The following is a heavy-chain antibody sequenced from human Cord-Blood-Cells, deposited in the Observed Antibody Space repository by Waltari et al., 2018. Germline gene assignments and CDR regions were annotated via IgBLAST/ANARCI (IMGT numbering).Heavy chain of an antibody. J-gene: IGHJ5*02. Sequence: QVQLVQSGAEVKKPGSSVKVSCKASGGTFSSYAISWVRQAPGQGLEWMGGIIPIFDTANYAQKFQGRVTITADESTSTAYMELSSLRSEDTAVYYCARTGRGYCSGGSCYNWFDPWGQGTLVTVSS. CDR1: GGTFSSYA. V-gene: IGHV1-69*01. CDR2: IIPIFDTA. CDR3: ARTGRGYCSGGSCYNWFDP. D-gene: IGHD2-15*01.